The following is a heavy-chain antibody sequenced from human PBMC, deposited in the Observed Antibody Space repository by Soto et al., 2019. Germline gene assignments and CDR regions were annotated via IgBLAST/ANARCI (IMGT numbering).Heavy chain of an antibody. CDR2: IYESGRT. J-gene: IGHJ5*02. D-gene: IGHD1-26*01. CDR3: ARGDRYSGSFSDYFDP. V-gene: IGHV4-30-2*01. Sequence: SETLSLTCIVSGDSISNGGYSWSWIRQPPGKGPEWIGYIYESGRTYYKPSLKSRSSIAMDKSRNQFSVMLTSVTAADTAVYFCARGDRYSGSFSDYFDPWGQGTLVTVSS. CDR1: GDSISNGGYS.